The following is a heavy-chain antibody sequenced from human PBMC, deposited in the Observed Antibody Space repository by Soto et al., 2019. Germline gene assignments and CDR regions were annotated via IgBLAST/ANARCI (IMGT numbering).Heavy chain of an antibody. J-gene: IGHJ4*02. Sequence: QVQLVESGGDLVKPGVSLRLSCAASGYTFSDYYLSWIRQAPGKGLEWISYIDTSSTKIYYADSVRGRFTISRDNGKNSLFLEMNNLRVEDTAVYFCASHYDLWTGYLSPVDYWGRGTLVTVSS. V-gene: IGHV3-11*01. CDR3: ASHYDLWTGYLSPVDY. D-gene: IGHD3-3*01. CDR1: GYTFSDYY. CDR2: IDTSSTKI.